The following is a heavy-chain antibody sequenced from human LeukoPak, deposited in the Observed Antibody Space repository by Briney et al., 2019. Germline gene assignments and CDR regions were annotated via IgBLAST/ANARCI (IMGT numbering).Heavy chain of an antibody. CDR2: IIPILGIA. V-gene: IGHV1-69*04. CDR3: AREGDGYNPYYYYGMDV. J-gene: IGHJ6*02. CDR1: GGTFSSYA. D-gene: IGHD5-12*01. Sequence: GASVKVSCKASGGTFSSYAISWVRQAPGQGLEWMGRIIPILGIANYAQKFQGRVTITADKSTSTAYMELSSLRSEDTAVYYCAREGDGYNPYYYYGMDVWGQGTTATVSS.